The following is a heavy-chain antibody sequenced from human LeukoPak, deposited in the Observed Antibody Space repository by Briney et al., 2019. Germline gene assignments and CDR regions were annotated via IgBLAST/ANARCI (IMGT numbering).Heavy chain of an antibody. CDR2: IYHSGST. V-gene: IGHV4-38-2*02. J-gene: IGHJ4*02. Sequence: SETLSLTCTVSGYSISSGYYWGWIRQPPGKGLEWIGSIYHSGSTYYNPSLKSRVTISVDTSKNQFSLKLSSVTAADTAVYYCASLGGVSIAAAGTGKNYFDYWGQGTLVTVSS. CDR3: ASLGGVSIAAAGTGKNYFDY. CDR1: GYSISSGYY. D-gene: IGHD6-13*01.